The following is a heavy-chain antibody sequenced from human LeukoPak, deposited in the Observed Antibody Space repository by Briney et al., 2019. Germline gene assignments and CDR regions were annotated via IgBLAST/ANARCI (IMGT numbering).Heavy chain of an antibody. D-gene: IGHD5-24*01. CDR2: INSNGGST. CDR3: ARARATIDFDY. V-gene: IGHV3-64*01. Sequence: GGSLRLSCAASGFTFSSYAMHWVRQAPGKGLENVSTINSNGGSTYYANSVKGRFTISRDNSKNTLYLQMGSLRAEDMAVYYCARARATIDFDYWGQGTLVTVSS. CDR1: GFTFSSYA. J-gene: IGHJ4*02.